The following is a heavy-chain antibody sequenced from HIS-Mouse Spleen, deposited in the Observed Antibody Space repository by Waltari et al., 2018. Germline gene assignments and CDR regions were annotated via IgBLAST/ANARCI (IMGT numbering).Heavy chain of an antibody. CDR1: GCSISSSTYY. J-gene: IGHJ2*01. D-gene: IGHD6-13*01. V-gene: IGHV4-39*07. CDR2: IYYSGST. Sequence: QLQRQESGPGLVKPSETLVLTCTAAGCSISSSTYYRGGIRQPPGKGLEWLGSIYYSGSTYYNPSLKSRVTISVDTSKNQFSLKLSSVTAADTAVYYCAREIPYSSSWYDWYFDLWGRGTLVTVSS. CDR3: AREIPYSSSWYDWYFDL.